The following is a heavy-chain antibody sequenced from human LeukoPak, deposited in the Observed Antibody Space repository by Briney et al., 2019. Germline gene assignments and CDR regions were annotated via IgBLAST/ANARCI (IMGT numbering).Heavy chain of an antibody. CDR2: IFYSGNT. CDR3: ARGRLSPSAFRPFEH. Sequence: PSETVSLTCSVSGDSITTSYWNWIRQPPGQGLEWIGSIFYSGNTKYNPALQSRVTISVDTSKNQFSLEVNSVTAADTAVYYCARGRLSPSAFRPFEHWGRGTLVTVSS. J-gene: IGHJ4*02. D-gene: IGHD2/OR15-2a*01. V-gene: IGHV4-59*01. CDR1: GDSITTSY.